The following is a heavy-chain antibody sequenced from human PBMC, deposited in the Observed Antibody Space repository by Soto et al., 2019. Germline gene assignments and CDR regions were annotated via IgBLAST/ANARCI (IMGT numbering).Heavy chain of an antibody. Sequence: EVQLVESGGGWVQPGGSLKLSCSGSGFSFSDSAIHWFRQASGQGLEWVGRIRDKANHYATAYDVSVRGRVTRSRDDSENTAYLQRNSLKTEDTAVYYCTRPPSGSYGDDADYWCQGTLVTVS. D-gene: IGHD1-26*01. CDR2: IRDKANHYAT. CDR1: GFSFSDSA. V-gene: IGHV3-73*02. J-gene: IGHJ4*02. CDR3: TRPPSGSYGDDADY.